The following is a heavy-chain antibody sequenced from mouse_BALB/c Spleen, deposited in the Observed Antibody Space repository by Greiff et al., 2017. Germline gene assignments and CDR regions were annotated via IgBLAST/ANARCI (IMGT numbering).Heavy chain of an antibody. V-gene: IGHV5-17*02. CDR1: GFTFSSFG. CDR2: ISSGSSTI. Sequence: EVKLVESGGGLVQPGGSRKLSCAASGFTFSSFGMHWVRQAPEKGLEWVAYISSGSSTIYYADTVKGRFTISRDNPKNTLFLQMTSLRSEDTAMYYCARTDYGNYAAWFAYWGQGTLVTVSA. CDR3: ARTDYGNYAAWFAY. D-gene: IGHD2-1*01. J-gene: IGHJ3*01.